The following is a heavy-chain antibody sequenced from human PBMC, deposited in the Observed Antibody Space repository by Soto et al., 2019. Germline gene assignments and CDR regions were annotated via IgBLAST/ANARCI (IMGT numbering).Heavy chain of an antibody. CDR2: IYPSDSDT. Sequence: GESLKISRKGSGYNFAGHSSAWVPQMPGKGLELMGIIYPSDSDTRYRPSFQGQVTISADKSISSAYGQWSSLRASDTAMYYCARGGVSTRTFDYWGQGTPVTVSS. CDR3: ARGGVSTRTFDY. J-gene: IGHJ4*02. CDR1: GYNFAGHS. D-gene: IGHD3-3*01. V-gene: IGHV5-51*01.